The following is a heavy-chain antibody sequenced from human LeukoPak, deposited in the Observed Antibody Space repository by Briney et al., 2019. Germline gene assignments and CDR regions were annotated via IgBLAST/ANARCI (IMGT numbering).Heavy chain of an antibody. V-gene: IGHV3-23*01. D-gene: IGHD3-10*01. CDR1: GFTFSSYA. CDR3: AKYFASGSYYKLPH. Sequence: GGSLRLSCAASGFTFSSYAMSWVRQAPGKGLEWVSTISGSGAYTYYADSVKGRFTISRDNSKNTLYLQMNRLRAEDTAVYYCAKYFASGSYYKLPHWGQGTLVTVSS. CDR2: ISGSGAYT. J-gene: IGHJ1*01.